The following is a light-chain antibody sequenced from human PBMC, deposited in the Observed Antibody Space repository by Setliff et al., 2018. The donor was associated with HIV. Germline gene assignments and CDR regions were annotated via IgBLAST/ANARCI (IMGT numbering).Light chain of an antibody. Sequence: QSALTQPASVSGSPGQSITISCTGTSSDIGRYNLVSWYQQYPGKAPKLMIYQATKRPSGVSNRFPGSKSGNTAYLTISGLQAEDEADYYCCSNTGSNTYVFGSGTKVTVL. CDR1: SSDIGRYNL. J-gene: IGLJ1*01. CDR3: CSNTGSNTYV. V-gene: IGLV2-23*01. CDR2: QAT.